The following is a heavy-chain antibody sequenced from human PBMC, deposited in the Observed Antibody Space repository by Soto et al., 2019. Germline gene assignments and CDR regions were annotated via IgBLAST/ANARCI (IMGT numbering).Heavy chain of an antibody. V-gene: IGHV3-74*01. Sequence: EVQLVESGGGLVQPGGSLRLSCAASGFTFSSYWMHWVRQAPGKGLVWVSRINSDGTSTTYADSVKGRFTISRDNAKNTLYLQRNRLRAEDTAVYYCVRTSLVVARATREDYLGQGNLVTVSS. D-gene: IGHD2-8*02. CDR3: VRTSLVVARATREDY. CDR1: GFTFSSYW. J-gene: IGHJ4*02. CDR2: INSDGTST.